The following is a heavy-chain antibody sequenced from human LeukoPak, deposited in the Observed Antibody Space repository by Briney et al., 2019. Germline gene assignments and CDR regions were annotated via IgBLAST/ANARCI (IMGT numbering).Heavy chain of an antibody. Sequence: GESLRLSCAGSGFTFSRSWMTWVRQAAGKGLEWVASINQDGSVEHYMDSVKGRSTISRDNAENSLYLQMNSLRAEDTAVYYCAKLLGDVTTFDYWGQGTLVTVSS. J-gene: IGHJ4*02. V-gene: IGHV3-7*01. CDR1: GFTFSRSW. CDR3: AKLLGDVTTFDY. CDR2: INQDGSVE. D-gene: IGHD4-11*01.